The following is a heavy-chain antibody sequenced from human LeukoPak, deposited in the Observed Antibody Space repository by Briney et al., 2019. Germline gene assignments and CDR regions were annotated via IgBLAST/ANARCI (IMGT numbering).Heavy chain of an antibody. CDR2: IKQDGSEK. V-gene: IGHV3-7*04. CDR3: ARKAYTCGAFDY. CDR1: GFTFSSYW. J-gene: IGHJ4*02. D-gene: IGHD5-18*01. Sequence: PGGSLRLSCAASGFTFSSYWMSCVRQAPGKGLEWVANIKQDGSEKYYVGSVKGRFTISRDSATNSLYLQMNSLRVEDTAVYYCARKAYTCGAFDYWGLGTLVTVSS.